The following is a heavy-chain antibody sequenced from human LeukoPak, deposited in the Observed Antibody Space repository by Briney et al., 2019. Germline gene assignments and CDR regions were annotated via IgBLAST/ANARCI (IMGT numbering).Heavy chain of an antibody. CDR2: ISGYNGNT. J-gene: IGHJ6*02. CDR3: ARSGSHNYYYYGMDV. Sequence: ASVKVSCKASGYTFTNYGISWVRQAPGQGREWMGWISGYNGNTKYAQKFQSRVTMTTDTSTNTVNMELRSLTSADTAVFYCARSGSHNYYYYGMDVWGQGTTVIVSS. D-gene: IGHD1-26*01. CDR1: GYTFTNYG. V-gene: IGHV1-18*01.